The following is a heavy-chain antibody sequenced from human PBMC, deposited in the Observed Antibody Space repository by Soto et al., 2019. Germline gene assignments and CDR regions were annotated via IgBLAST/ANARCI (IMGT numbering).Heavy chain of an antibody. V-gene: IGHV3-30*18. Sequence: QVQLVESGGGVVQPGRSLRLSCAASGFTFRTYGMHWVRQAPGKGLEWLAVISNTGINKYSADYVKGRFTISRDNSRDTLFLQMNRLRGEDTAIYYCAKVIRADSTSSNFYYYAGLDGWGQGTTVTVSS. CDR3: AKVIRADSTSSNFYYYAGLDG. D-gene: IGHD6-6*01. J-gene: IGHJ6*02. CDR1: GFTFRTYG. CDR2: ISNTGINK.